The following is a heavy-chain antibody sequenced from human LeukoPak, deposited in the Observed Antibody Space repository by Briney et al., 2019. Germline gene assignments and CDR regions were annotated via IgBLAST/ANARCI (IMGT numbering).Heavy chain of an antibody. V-gene: IGHV3-64D*09. CDR1: GFTFSSYA. CDR2: ISSNGGST. D-gene: IGHD3-10*01. Sequence: GGSLRLSCSASGFTFSSYATHWVRQAPGKGLEYVSAISSNGGSTYYADSVKGRFTISRDNSKNTLYLQMSSLRAEDTAVYYCVKGVHAYYYGSGSYYWGQGTLVTVSS. CDR3: VKGVHAYYYGSGSYY. J-gene: IGHJ4*02.